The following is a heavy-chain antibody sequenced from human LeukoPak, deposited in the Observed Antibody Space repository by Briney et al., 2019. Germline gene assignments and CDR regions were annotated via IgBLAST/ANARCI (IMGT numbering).Heavy chain of an antibody. D-gene: IGHD3-22*01. CDR1: GGSFSGYY. V-gene: IGHV4-34*01. CDR2: INHSGST. J-gene: IGHJ4*02. Sequence: SETLSLTCAVYGGSFSGYYWSWIRQPPGKGLEWIGEINHSGSTNYNPSLKSRVTISVDTSKNQFSLKLSSVTAADTAVYYCARAGNYYDSSGPDYWGQGTLVTVSP. CDR3: ARAGNYYDSSGPDY.